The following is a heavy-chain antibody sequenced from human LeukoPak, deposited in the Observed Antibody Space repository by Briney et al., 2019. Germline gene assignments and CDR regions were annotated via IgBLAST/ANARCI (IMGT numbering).Heavy chain of an antibody. D-gene: IGHD4-17*01. J-gene: IGHJ4*02. CDR1: GYTFTSYY. CDR3: ATVFGDSTIDY. Sequence: GVSVKVSCKASGYTFTSYYMHWVRQAPGQGLEWMGIINPSGGSTSYAQKFQGRVTMTRDTSTSTVYMELSSLRSEDTAVYYCATVFGDSTIDYWGQGTLVTVSS. CDR2: INPSGGST. V-gene: IGHV1-46*03.